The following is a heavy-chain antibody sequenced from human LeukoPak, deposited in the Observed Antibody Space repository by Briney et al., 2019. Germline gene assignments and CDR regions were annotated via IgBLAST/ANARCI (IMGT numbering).Heavy chain of an antibody. CDR3: ARGYCSGGSCYPLFDY. D-gene: IGHD2-15*01. Sequence: GGSLRLSCAASGFTFSSYSMNWVHQAPGKGLEWVSSISSSSSYIYYADSVKGRFTISRDNAKNSLYLQMNSLRAEDTAVYYCARGYCSGGSCYPLFDYWGQGTLVTVSS. CDR2: ISSSSSYI. J-gene: IGHJ4*02. V-gene: IGHV3-21*01. CDR1: GFTFSSYS.